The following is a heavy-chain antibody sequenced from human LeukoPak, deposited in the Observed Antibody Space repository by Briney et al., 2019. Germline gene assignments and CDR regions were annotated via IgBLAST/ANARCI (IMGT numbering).Heavy chain of an antibody. D-gene: IGHD5-18*01. V-gene: IGHV3-53*05. CDR3: AKDIRYSYGPDAFDI. Sequence: GGSLRLSCAASGFTVSSNYMSWVRQAPGKGLEWVSVIYSGGSTYYADSVKGRFTISRDNSKNTLYLQMNSLRAEDTAVYYCAKDIRYSYGPDAFDIWGQRTMVTVSS. J-gene: IGHJ3*02. CDR2: IYSGGST. CDR1: GFTVSSNY.